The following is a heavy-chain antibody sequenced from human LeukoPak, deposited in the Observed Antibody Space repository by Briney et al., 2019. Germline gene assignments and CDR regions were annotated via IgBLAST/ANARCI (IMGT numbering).Heavy chain of an antibody. CDR1: GFTFSSNG. V-gene: IGHV3-48*04. Sequence: GGSLRLSCAASGFTFSSNGMNWVRQATGKGLEWVSYISSSGSTIYYADSVKGRFTISRDNAKNSLYLQMNSLRAEDTAVYYCARERRYSGSYLIWGQGTMVTVSS. CDR2: ISSSGSTI. CDR3: ARERRYSGSYLI. J-gene: IGHJ3*02. D-gene: IGHD1-26*01.